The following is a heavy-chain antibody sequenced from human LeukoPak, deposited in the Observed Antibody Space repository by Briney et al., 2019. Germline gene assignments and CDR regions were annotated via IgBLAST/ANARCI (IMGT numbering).Heavy chain of an antibody. D-gene: IGHD5-12*01. J-gene: IGHJ4*02. CDR3: ARGIRGYGSLDY. Sequence: GGSLRLSCAASGFTFSSYAMHWVRQAPGKGLEWVAVISYDGSNKYYADSVKGRFTISRDNSKNTLYLQMNSLRAEDTAVYYCARGIRGYGSLDYWGQGTLVTVSS. V-gene: IGHV3-30*01. CDR2: ISYDGSNK. CDR1: GFTFSSYA.